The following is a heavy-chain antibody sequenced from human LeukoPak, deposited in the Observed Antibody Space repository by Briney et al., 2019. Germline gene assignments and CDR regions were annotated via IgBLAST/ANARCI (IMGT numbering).Heavy chain of an antibody. CDR2: ISSSSSSYI. J-gene: IGHJ4*02. CDR3: ARIGGYVEWYFDY. D-gene: IGHD5-12*01. Sequence: GGSLRLSCAASGFTFSSYSMNWVRQAPGKGLEWVSSISSSSSSYIYYADSVKGRFTISRDNAKNSLYLQMNSLRAEDTAVYYCARIGGYVEWYFDYWGQGTLVTVSS. CDR1: GFTFSSYS. V-gene: IGHV3-21*01.